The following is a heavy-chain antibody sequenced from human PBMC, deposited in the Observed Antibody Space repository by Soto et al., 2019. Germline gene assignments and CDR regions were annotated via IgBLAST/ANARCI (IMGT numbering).Heavy chain of an antibody. D-gene: IGHD1-26*01. J-gene: IGHJ6*02. CDR3: ARGYSGSYVGMDV. CDR1: GYTFTGYY. V-gene: IGHV1-2*04. Sequence: ASVKVSCKASGYTFTGYYMHWVRQAPGQGLEWMGWINPNSGGTNYAQKFQGWVTMTRDTSISTAYMELSRLRSDDTAVYYCARGYSGSYVGMDVWGQGTTVTVSS. CDR2: INPNSGGT.